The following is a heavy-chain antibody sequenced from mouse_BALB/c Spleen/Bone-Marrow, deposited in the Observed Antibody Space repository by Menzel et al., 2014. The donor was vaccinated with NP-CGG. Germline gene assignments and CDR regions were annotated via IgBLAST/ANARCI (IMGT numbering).Heavy chain of an antibody. CDR1: GYPFSSSW. CDR2: IYPGDGNT. V-gene: IGHV1-82*01. D-gene: IGHD2-10*02. Sequence: QVQLQQSGPELVKPGASVKIACKVSGYPFSSSWMNWVKQRPGQGLEWIGRIYPGDGNTNYNGKFKGKATLTADKSSSTASMHLSSLTSVDSAVYFCARSGYGNYVDYWGQGTSLTVPS. J-gene: IGHJ2*03. CDR3: ARSGYGNYVDY.